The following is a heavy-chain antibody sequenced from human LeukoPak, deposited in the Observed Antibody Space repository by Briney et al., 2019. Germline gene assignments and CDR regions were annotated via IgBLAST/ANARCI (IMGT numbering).Heavy chain of an antibody. J-gene: IGHJ4*02. D-gene: IGHD3-16*02. CDR2: TWYDGTNK. CDR1: GFTFSSYV. Sequence: GGSLRLSCAASGFTFSSYVMHWVRQAPGKGLEWVAVTWYDGTNKYFADSVRGRFSISRDNSKNTLYLQMNSLRAEDTAVYYCARGGVWGSYRYLDYWGQGTLVTVSS. CDR3: ARGGVWGSYRYLDY. V-gene: IGHV3-33*01.